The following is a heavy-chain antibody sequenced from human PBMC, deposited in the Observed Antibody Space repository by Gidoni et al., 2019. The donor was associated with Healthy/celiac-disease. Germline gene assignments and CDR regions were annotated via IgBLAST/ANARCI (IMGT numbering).Heavy chain of an antibody. CDR1: GGSISSYY. J-gene: IGHJ4*02. CDR3: ARVMGGDSSGYYYAYFDY. D-gene: IGHD3-22*01. Sequence: QVQLQESGPGLVKPSATLSLTCSVSGGSISSYYWSWIRQPAGKGLEWIGGIYTSGSTNYNPSLKSRVTMSVDTSKNQFSLKLSSVTAADTAVYYCARVMGGDSSGYYYAYFDYWGQGTLVTVSS. V-gene: IGHV4-4*07. CDR2: IYTSGST.